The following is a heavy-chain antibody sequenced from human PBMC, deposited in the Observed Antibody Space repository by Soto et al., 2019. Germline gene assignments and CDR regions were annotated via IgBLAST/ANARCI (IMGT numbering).Heavy chain of an antibody. CDR3: ARGGARYCSSKSCYTGNWFDP. V-gene: IGHV4-61*01. J-gene: IGHJ5*02. CDR2: IYYSGST. Sequence: SETLSLTCTVSGGSVSSGSYYWSWIRQPPGKGLEWIGYIYYSGSTNYNPSLKSRVTISVDTSKNQFSLKLSSVTAADTAVYYCARGGARYCSSKSCYTGNWFDPCGQGPLVTVSS. CDR1: GGSVSSGSYY. D-gene: IGHD2-2*02.